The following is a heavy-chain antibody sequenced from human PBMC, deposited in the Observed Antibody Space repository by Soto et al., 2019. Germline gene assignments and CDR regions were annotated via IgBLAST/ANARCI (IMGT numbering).Heavy chain of an antibody. Sequence: GGSLRLSCASSGFNFSFYAMHWVRQTPGKGLEWVAVISFDGNNIYYADSVRGRFIISRDSSSSMLYLQMNNLKPEDSAIYYCARVGCCSIWCVTQFDNWGQGTLVTVS. D-gene: IGHD2-2*01. J-gene: IGHJ4*02. V-gene: IGHV3-30-3*01. CDR1: GFNFSFYA. CDR2: ISFDGNNI. CDR3: ARVGCCSIWCVTQFDN.